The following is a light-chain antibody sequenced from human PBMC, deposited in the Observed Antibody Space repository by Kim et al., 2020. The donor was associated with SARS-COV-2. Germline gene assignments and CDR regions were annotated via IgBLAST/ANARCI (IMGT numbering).Light chain of an antibody. CDR1: SPKNGSNT. CDR3: AAWDDSLNGYV. CDR2: NNH. V-gene: IGLV1-44*01. J-gene: IGLJ1*01. Sequence: GQRVTICWSGSSPKNGSNTINGYQQPPITAPKLLIYNNHVRPSGVPDRFAGSKSGTSASLAISGLQSEDEADYYCAAWDDSLNGYVFGTGTKVTVL.